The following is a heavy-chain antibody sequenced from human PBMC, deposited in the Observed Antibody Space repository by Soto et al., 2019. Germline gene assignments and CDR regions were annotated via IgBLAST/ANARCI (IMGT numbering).Heavy chain of an antibody. CDR1: GVPFCSYW. Sequence: GSMSLPCAAAGVPFCSYWRHWVRQAPGKGLVWVSRINSDGSSTSYADSVKGRFTISRDNAKNTLYLQMNSLRAEDTAVYYCARSIRRGTGTTTYYYYCYMDVWGKGTTVTVS. CDR3: ARSIRRGTGTTTYYYYCYMDV. D-gene: IGHD1-1*01. V-gene: IGHV3-74*01. CDR2: INSDGSST. J-gene: IGHJ6*03.